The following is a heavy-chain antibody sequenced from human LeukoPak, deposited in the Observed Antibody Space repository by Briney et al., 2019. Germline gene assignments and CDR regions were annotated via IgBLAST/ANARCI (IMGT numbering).Heavy chain of an antibody. CDR2: ISDYNGST. CDR3: ARDGPDRAAWFDP. V-gene: IGHV1-18*01. Sequence: ASVKVSCKASGYTFSSYGISWVRQAPGQGLEWMGWISDYNGSTNYAQKVQGRVTMTTDPFTSTAYMELRSLRSDGTAVYYCARDGPDRAAWFDPWGQGTLVTVSS. CDR1: GYTFSSYG. D-gene: IGHD3-22*01. J-gene: IGHJ5*02.